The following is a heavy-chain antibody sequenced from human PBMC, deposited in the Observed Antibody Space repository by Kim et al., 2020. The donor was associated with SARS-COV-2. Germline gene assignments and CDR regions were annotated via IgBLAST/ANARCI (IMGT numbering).Heavy chain of an antibody. Sequence: GGSLRLSCAASGFTFSSYGMHWVRQAPGKGLEWVAVISYDGSNKYYADSVKGRFTISRDNSKNTLYLQMNSLRAEDTAVYYCARGYSSSWYAGLNYWGQGTLVTVSS. J-gene: IGHJ4*02. V-gene: IGHV3-30*03. D-gene: IGHD6-13*01. CDR3: ARGYSSSWYAGLNY. CDR1: GFTFSSYG. CDR2: ISYDGSNK.